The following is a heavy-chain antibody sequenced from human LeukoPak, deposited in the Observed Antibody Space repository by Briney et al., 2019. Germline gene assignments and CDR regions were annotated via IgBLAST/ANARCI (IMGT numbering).Heavy chain of an antibody. J-gene: IGHJ5*02. Sequence: GGSLRLSCAASGFTFSDHYMSWIRQAPGKGLEWVAFIRYDGSNKYYADSVKGRFTISRDNSKNTLYLQMNSLRAEDTAVYYCAKDTTPPKAGFDPWGQGTLVTVSS. CDR3: AKDTTPPKAGFDP. CDR2: IRYDGSNK. CDR1: GFTFSDHY. D-gene: IGHD1-14*01. V-gene: IGHV3-30*02.